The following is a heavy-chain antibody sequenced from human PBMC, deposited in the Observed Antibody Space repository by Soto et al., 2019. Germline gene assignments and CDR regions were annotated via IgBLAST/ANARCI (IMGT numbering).Heavy chain of an antibody. V-gene: IGHV1-2*02. J-gene: IGHJ4*02. CDR2: INPNSGGT. D-gene: IGHD1-26*01. Sequence: QVQLVQSGAEVKKPGASVKVSCKASGYTFTGYYMHWVRQAPGQGLEWMGWINPNSGGTNDAQKFEGRITMTRDTSISTAYMELSRLRSDDTAVYDCARAFRGSYGYWGQGTLVTVSS. CDR1: GYTFTGYY. CDR3: ARAFRGSYGY.